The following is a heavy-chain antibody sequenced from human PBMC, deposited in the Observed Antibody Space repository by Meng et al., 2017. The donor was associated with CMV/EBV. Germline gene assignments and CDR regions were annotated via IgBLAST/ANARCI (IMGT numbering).Heavy chain of an antibody. J-gene: IGHJ5*02. CDR1: GYTFTGYY. D-gene: IGHD3-10*01. V-gene: IGHV1-2*02. CDR3: ARDPGSGSYWNWFDA. Sequence: ASVKVSCKASGYTFTGYYMHWVRQAPGQGLEWMGWINPNNGGTNYAQKFQGRVTMTRDTSISTAYMELSRLRSDDTAVYYCARDPGSGSYWNWFDAWGQGTLVTVSS. CDR2: INPNNGGT.